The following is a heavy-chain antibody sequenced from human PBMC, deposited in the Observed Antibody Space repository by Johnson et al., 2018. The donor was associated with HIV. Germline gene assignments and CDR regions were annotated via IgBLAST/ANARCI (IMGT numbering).Heavy chain of an antibody. V-gene: IGHV3-30*02. CDR3: ANRRGIGDGTTGSFDI. CDR2: IRYDGSNK. CDR1: GLTFSSYG. D-gene: IGHD1-1*01. Sequence: QVQLVESGGGVVQPGGSLRLSCAASGLTFSSYGMHWVRQAPGKGLEWVAFIRYDGSNKYYADSVKGRFTISRDNSKNTLFLQMNSLRPEDTAVYYCANRRGIGDGTTGSFDIWGQGTMVTVSS. J-gene: IGHJ3*02.